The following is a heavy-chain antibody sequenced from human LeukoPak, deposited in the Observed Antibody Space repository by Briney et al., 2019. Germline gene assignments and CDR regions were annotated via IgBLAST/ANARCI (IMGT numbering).Heavy chain of an antibody. Sequence: PGGSLRLSCAASGFTFSSYSMNWVRQAPGKGLEWVSYISSSSSTIYYADSVKGRFTISRDNAKNSLYLQMNRLRPEDTAVYYCRGGHYSGLERWGRGTLVTVSP. D-gene: IGHD3-10*01. J-gene: IGHJ4*02. CDR2: ISSSSSTI. CDR3: RGGHYSGLER. CDR1: GFTFSSYS. V-gene: IGHV3-48*01.